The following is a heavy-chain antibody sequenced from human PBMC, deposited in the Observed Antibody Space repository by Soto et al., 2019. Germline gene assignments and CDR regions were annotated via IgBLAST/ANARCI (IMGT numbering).Heavy chain of an antibody. CDR2: IIPIVGTG. Sequence: QVQLVQSGAEVRKPGSSVTVSCKASGGTFSNYAISWVRQAPGQGLEWMGGIIPIVGTGSYAQKFQGRVTSTADEPTPTAYMELSSLRFEDTAVYYCARVVILVPTASTHYYYHMDVWGPGTTVTVSS. V-gene: IGHV1-69*01. D-gene: IGHD2-2*01. CDR3: ARVVILVPTASTHYYYHMDV. J-gene: IGHJ6*02. CDR1: GGTFSNYA.